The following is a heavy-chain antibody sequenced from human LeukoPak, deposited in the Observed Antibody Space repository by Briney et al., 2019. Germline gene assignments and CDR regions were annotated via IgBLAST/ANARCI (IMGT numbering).Heavy chain of an antibody. Sequence: PSETLSLTCTVSGGSISRYYWSWIRQPPGKELEWIGYIYYSGSTNYNPSLKSRVTISVDTSKNQFSLKLSSVTAADTAVYYCARLNYYDSSRFFDYWGQGTLVTVSS. J-gene: IGHJ4*02. V-gene: IGHV4-59*08. CDR3: ARLNYYDSSRFFDY. CDR2: IYYSGST. D-gene: IGHD3-22*01. CDR1: GGSISRYY.